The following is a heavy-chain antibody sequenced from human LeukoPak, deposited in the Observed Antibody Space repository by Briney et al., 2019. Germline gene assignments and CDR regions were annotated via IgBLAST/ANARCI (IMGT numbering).Heavy chain of an antibody. CDR3: ARTTVTYPESFDY. V-gene: IGHV1-69*13. J-gene: IGHJ4*02. CDR1: GGTFSSYA. D-gene: IGHD4-17*01. Sequence: ASVKVSCKASGGTFSSYAISWVRQAPGQGLEWMGGIIPIFGTANYAQKFQGRVTITADESTSTAYMELSSLRSEDTAVYCCARTTVTYPESFDYWGQGTLVTVSS. CDR2: IIPIFGTA.